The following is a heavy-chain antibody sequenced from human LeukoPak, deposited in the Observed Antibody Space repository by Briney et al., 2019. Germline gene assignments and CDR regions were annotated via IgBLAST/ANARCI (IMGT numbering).Heavy chain of an antibody. J-gene: IGHJ4*02. Sequence: SETLSLTCTVSGGSISSYYWSWIRQPPGKGLEWIGYIDYSGSTNNNPSLKRRVTISVDTSKNQFSLNLSSVTAADTAVYYCARLRGYSGYPDYWGQGTLVTVSS. CDR2: IDYSGST. D-gene: IGHD5-12*01. CDR3: ARLRGYSGYPDY. CDR1: GGSISSYY. V-gene: IGHV4-59*08.